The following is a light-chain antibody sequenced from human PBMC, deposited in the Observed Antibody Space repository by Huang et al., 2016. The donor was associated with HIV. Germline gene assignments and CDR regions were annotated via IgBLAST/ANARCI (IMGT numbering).Light chain of an antibody. Sequence: DIVMTQSPDSLSVSPGERATIDCNSSQSLLYSLNNKNYLAWFQQKPGRPPTLLLYWASTRESGIPERFSGSGSGTDFTLTINNLQPEDVATYYCQQYYQNPQTFGQGT. CDR3: QQYYQNPQT. V-gene: IGKV4-1*01. CDR2: WAS. J-gene: IGKJ5*01. CDR1: QSLLYSLNNKNY.